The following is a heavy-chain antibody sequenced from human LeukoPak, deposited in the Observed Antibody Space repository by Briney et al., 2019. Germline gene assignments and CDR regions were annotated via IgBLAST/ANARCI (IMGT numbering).Heavy chain of an antibody. Sequence: ASVKVSCKASGYTFTSYDINWVRQATGQGLEWMGWMNPNSGNTGYAQKFQGRVTITRNTSISTAYMELSSLRSEDTAVYHCARVGSIYSSSRGNWFGPWGQGTLVTVSS. CDR3: ARVGSIYSSSRGNWFGP. CDR1: GYTFTSYD. CDR2: MNPNSGNT. D-gene: IGHD6-13*01. J-gene: IGHJ5*02. V-gene: IGHV1-8*03.